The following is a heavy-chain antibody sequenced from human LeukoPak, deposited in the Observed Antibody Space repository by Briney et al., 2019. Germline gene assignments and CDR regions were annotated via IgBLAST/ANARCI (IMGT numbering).Heavy chain of an antibody. D-gene: IGHD6-13*01. J-gene: IGHJ4*02. Sequence: GGSLRLSCVASGFTFSSYSMNWVRQAPGKGLEWVSSITRSSYIYYADFVKGRFTISRDNAKNTLYLQMNSLRAEDTAVYYCAKDFRGSSSWYDGGGLDYWGQGTLVTVSS. CDR3: AKDFRGSSSWYDGGGLDY. CDR2: ITRSSYI. V-gene: IGHV3-21*01. CDR1: GFTFSSYS.